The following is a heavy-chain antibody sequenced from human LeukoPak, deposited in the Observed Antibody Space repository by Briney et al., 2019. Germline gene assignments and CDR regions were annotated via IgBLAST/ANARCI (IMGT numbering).Heavy chain of an antibody. J-gene: IGHJ5*02. CDR2: IYTSGST. CDR3: VRVYGLNFDP. CDR1: GGSISSGSYY. Sequence: SQTLSLTCTVSGGSISSGSYYWSWIRQPAGKGLEWIGRIYTSGSTNYNPSLKSRVTISVDTSKNQFSLKLSSVTAADTAVYYCVRVYGLNFDPWGQGTLVTVSS. V-gene: IGHV4-61*02. D-gene: IGHD2-8*01.